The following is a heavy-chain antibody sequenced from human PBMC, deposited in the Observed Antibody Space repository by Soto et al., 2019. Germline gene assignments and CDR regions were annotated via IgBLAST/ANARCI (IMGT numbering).Heavy chain of an antibody. CDR1: GGTFSSYA. J-gene: IGHJ3*02. CDR3: ARASTYYYGSGSPDDAFGI. Sequence: QVQLVQSGAEVKKPGSSVKVSCKASGGTFSSYAISWVRQAPGQGLEWMGGIIPIFGTANYAQKFQGRVTITADESTSTAYMELSSLRSEDTAVYYCARASTYYYGSGSPDDAFGIWGQGTMVTVSS. V-gene: IGHV1-69*01. D-gene: IGHD3-10*01. CDR2: IIPIFGTA.